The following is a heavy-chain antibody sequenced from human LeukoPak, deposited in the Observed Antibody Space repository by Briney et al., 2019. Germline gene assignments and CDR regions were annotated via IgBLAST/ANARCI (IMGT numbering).Heavy chain of an antibody. CDR3: ARDWYDNSDAFDI. D-gene: IGHD3-9*01. Sequence: GGSLRLSCAASGFTFSTYATHWVRQAPGKGLEWVAVISFDGSNRYYAASVEGRFTISRDNSKDTLYLQMNSLRAEDTAVYYCARDWYDNSDAFDIWGQGTMVTVSS. CDR1: GFTFSTYA. J-gene: IGHJ3*02. V-gene: IGHV3-30*03. CDR2: ISFDGSNR.